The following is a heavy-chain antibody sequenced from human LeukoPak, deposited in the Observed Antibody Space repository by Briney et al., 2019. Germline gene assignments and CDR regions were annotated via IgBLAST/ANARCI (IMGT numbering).Heavy chain of an antibody. CDR3: ARYSTSDAFDI. Sequence: GGSLRLSCAASGFTFSDYYMSWIRQAPGKGLEWVSYISSSGSTIYYADSVKGRFTISRDNAKNSLYLQMNSLKGEDTAVYYCARYSTSDAFDIWGQGTMVSVSS. D-gene: IGHD6-6*01. J-gene: IGHJ3*02. CDR1: GFTFSDYY. CDR2: ISSSGSTI. V-gene: IGHV3-11*04.